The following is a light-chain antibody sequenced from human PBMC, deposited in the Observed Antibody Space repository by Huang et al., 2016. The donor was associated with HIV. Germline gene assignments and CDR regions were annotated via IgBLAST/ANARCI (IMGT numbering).Light chain of an antibody. CDR2: GAS. J-gene: IGKJ3*01. CDR1: QSVSSN. Sequence: EIVMTQSPATLSVSPGERATLSCRASQSVSSNVAWYQQKPGQAPRLLIYGASTRATGIPARFSGSVSGTEFTLTIISRQSEDFAVYYCQQYDNWPPITFGPGTRVDIK. V-gene: IGKV3-15*01. CDR3: QQYDNWPPIT.